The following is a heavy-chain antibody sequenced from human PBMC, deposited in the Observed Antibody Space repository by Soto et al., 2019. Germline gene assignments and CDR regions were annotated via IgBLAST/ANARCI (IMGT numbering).Heavy chain of an antibody. V-gene: IGHV1-69*12. CDR3: ARVPPHYGGNQ. D-gene: IGHD4-17*01. J-gene: IGHJ4*02. Sequence: QVQLVQSGAEVKKPGSSVKVSCKASGGTFSSYAISWVRQAPGQGLEWMGGISPIFGTANYAQKFQGRVTITADESTSTAYMELSSLRSEETAVYYCARVPPHYGGNQWGQGTLVTVSS. CDR1: GGTFSSYA. CDR2: ISPIFGTA.